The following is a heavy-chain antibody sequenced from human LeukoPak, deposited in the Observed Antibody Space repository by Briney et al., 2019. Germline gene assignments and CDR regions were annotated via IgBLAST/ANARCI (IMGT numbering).Heavy chain of an antibody. V-gene: IGHV4-39*02. J-gene: IGHJ5*02. CDR3: ARRPGIAETGTGWFHP. CDR1: GGSISSSSYS. Sequence: SETLSLTCTVSGGSISSSSYSWGWIRQPPGKGLEWIGSIYYSGSTYYNPSLKSRVTISVDTSKNHFSLKLSSVTAADTAVYYCARRPGIAETGTGWFHPWGQGTLVTVSS. D-gene: IGHD6-19*01. CDR2: IYYSGST.